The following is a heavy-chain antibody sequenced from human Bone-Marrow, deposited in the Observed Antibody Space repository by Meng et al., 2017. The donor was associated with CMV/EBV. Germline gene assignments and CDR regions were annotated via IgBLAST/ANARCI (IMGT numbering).Heavy chain of an antibody. CDR1: GFTFSSYS. CDR2: ISSSSSYI. CDR3: VRSRATYSSRWYDYHYGMDV. D-gene: IGHD6-13*01. Sequence: GKSLKISCAASGFTFSSYSMNWVRQAPGKGLEWVSSISSSSSYIYYADSVKGRFTISRDNAKNPLHLHLSSLRAGDTGVYYCVRSRATYSSRWYDYHYGMDVWGQGTTVTVSS. J-gene: IGHJ6*02. V-gene: IGHV3-21*01.